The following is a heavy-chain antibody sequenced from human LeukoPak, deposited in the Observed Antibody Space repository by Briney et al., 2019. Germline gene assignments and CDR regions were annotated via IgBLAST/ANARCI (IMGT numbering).Heavy chain of an antibody. CDR2: IIPIFGTA. CDR1: GGTFSSYA. Sequence: ASVKVSCKASGGTFSSYAISWVRQAPGQGLEWMGGIIPIFGTANYAQKFQGRVTITADESTSTAYMELSSLRSEDTAVYYCARTLLWFGEPENYYYYYMDVWGKGTTVTISS. V-gene: IGHV1-69*13. J-gene: IGHJ6*03. D-gene: IGHD3-10*01. CDR3: ARTLLWFGEPENYYYYYMDV.